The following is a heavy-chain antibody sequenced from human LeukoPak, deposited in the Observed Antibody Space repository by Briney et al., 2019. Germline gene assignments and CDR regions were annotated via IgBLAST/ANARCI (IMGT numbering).Heavy chain of an antibody. D-gene: IGHD3-10*01. Sequence: GGSLRLSCAASGFTFSSYSMNWVRQAPGKGLEWVSSISSSSSYIYYADSVKGRFTISRDNAKNSLYLQMNSLRAEDTAVYYCARGNYGSGGYYFLRLDYWGQGTLVTVSP. CDR3: ARGNYGSGGYYFLRLDY. J-gene: IGHJ4*02. CDR2: ISSSSSYI. V-gene: IGHV3-21*01. CDR1: GFTFSSYS.